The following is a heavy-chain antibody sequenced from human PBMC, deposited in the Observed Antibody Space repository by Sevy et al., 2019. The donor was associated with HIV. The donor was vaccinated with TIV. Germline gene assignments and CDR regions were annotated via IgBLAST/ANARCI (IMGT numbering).Heavy chain of an antibody. J-gene: IGHJ4*02. Sequence: GGSLRLSCAASGFTFSSYAMHWVRQAPGKGLEWVAVISYDGSNKYYADSVKGRFTISRDNSKNTLYLQMNSLRAEDTAVYYCARDLGGRIAVAGKLDYWGREPWSPSPQ. D-gene: IGHD6-19*01. V-gene: IGHV3-30-3*01. CDR1: GFTFSSYA. CDR2: ISYDGSNK. CDR3: ARDLGGRIAVAGKLDY.